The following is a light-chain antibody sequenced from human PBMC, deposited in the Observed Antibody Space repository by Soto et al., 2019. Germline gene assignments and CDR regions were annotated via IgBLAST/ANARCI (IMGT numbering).Light chain of an antibody. CDR2: AAS. V-gene: IGKV3-20*01. CDR1: QRVSSN. J-gene: IGKJ5*01. CDR3: QQYGSSPIT. Sequence: EIVMTQSPATLSGSPGDRATLSCRASQRVSSNLAWYQQKPGQAPRLLIYAASSRATGIPDRFSGGGSGTDFALTMSRLEPEDFAVYYCQQYGSSPITFGQGTRLEIK.